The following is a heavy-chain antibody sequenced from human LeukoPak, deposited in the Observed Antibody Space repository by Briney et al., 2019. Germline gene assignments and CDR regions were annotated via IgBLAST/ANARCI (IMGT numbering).Heavy chain of an antibody. Sequence: PGRSLRLSCAASGFTFSGYAMHWVRQAPGKGLEWVSTISGNGDSTSYAHSVKGRFTISRDNSKNTLYLQMNSLRAEDTAVYYCAKSKDNPLYYFDNWGQGTLVTVSS. V-gene: IGHV3-23*01. CDR3: AKSKDNPLYYFDN. CDR2: ISGNGDST. CDR1: GFTFSGYA. J-gene: IGHJ4*02.